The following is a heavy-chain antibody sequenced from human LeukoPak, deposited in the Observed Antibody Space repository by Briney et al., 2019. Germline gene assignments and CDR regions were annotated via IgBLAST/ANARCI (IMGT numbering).Heavy chain of an antibody. V-gene: IGHV3-23*01. CDR3: AKDGGGSLEWLPPMDV. J-gene: IGHJ6*02. CDR2: IIANGGST. D-gene: IGHD3-3*01. CDR1: GFTFSSHA. Sequence: PGGSLRLSCAASGFTFSSHAMGWVRQAPGKGLEWVSGIIANGGSTYYGDSVKGRFTISRDNSKNPLCLQMNSLRAEDTAVYYCAKDGGGSLEWLPPMDVWGQGTMVTVS.